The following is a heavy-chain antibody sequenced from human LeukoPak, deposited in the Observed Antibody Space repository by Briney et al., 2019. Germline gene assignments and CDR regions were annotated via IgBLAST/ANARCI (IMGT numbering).Heavy chain of an antibody. D-gene: IGHD2-21*02. V-gene: IGHV2-70*04. Sequence: SGPALVKPTQTLTLTYTFSGFSLSTSGMRVSWIRQPPGKALEWPARIDWDDDKFYSTSLKTRLTISKDTSKNQVVLTMTNMDPVDTATYYCARTPYCGGDCYVDYWGQGTLVTVSS. CDR3: ARTPYCGGDCYVDY. CDR2: IDWDDDK. J-gene: IGHJ4*02. CDR1: GFSLSTSGMR.